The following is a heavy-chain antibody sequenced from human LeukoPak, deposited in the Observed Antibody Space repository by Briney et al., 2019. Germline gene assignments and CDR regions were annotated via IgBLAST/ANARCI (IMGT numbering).Heavy chain of an antibody. CDR1: GYTFTSYG. J-gene: IGHJ6*03. CDR2: ISAYNGNT. V-gene: IGHV1-18*01. D-gene: IGHD3-22*01. CDR3: ARRYSDSGNYYYMDV. Sequence: ASVKVSCKASGYTFTSYGISWVRQAPGQGLEWMGWISAYNGNTNYAQKLQGRVTMTRNTSISTAYMELSSLRSEDTAVYYCARRYSDSGNYYYMDVWGKGTTVTISS.